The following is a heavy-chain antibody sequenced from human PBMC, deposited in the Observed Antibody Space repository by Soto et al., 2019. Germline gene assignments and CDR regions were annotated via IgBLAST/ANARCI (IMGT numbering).Heavy chain of an antibody. J-gene: IGHJ4*02. Sequence: SETLSLTCAVSGGSISSSYWWNWVRQPPGKGLEWIGKIYHSGSTNYNPSLKNRVTISVDKSNNQFSLRLSSVTAADTAVYFCVTSLNYDFWRDGGRHYYFDYWGQGTLVTVSS. CDR3: VTSLNYDFWRDGGRHYYFDY. CDR2: IYHSGST. CDR1: GGSISSSYW. D-gene: IGHD3-3*01. V-gene: IGHV4-4*02.